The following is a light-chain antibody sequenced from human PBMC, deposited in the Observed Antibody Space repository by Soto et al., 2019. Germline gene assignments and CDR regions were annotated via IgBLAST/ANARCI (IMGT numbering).Light chain of an antibody. CDR3: ACWDETLSGV. CDR2: RND. J-gene: IGLJ3*02. CDR1: TSNIGTNY. Sequence: QSVLTPPPSVSGTPGQRVIVSCSGGTSNIGTNYVYWFQHLPGTAPKLLIYRNDQRPSGVPERFSGSKSGTSASLAISGLRPEDEGHYYCACWDETLSGVFGGGTKVTVL. V-gene: IGLV1-47*01.